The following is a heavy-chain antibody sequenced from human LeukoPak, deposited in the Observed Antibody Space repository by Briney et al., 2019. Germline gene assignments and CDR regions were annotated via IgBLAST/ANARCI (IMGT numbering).Heavy chain of an antibody. J-gene: IGHJ4*02. CDR3: ARGDFWSGYSRRYFDY. Sequence: SETLSLTCAVYGVSFSGYYWSWIRQPPGKGLEWIGEINHSGSTNYNPSLKSRVTISVDTSKNQFSLKLSSVTAADTAVYYCARGDFWSGYSRRYFDYWGQGTLVTVSS. D-gene: IGHD3-3*01. CDR1: GVSFSGYY. V-gene: IGHV4-34*01. CDR2: INHSGST.